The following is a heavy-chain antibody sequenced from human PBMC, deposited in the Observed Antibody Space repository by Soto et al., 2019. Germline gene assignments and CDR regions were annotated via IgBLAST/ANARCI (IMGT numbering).Heavy chain of an antibody. J-gene: IGHJ6*02. V-gene: IGHV4-59*01. D-gene: IGHD3-10*01. CDR2: IHYSGTT. CDR1: GGSISSYY. Sequence: SETLSLTCTVSGGSISSYYWSWIRQPPGKGLEWIGYIHYSGTTNYNPSLKSRVTISVDTSKNQFSLKLSSMTAADTAVYYCARDQGSYGSGFYYYGMDVWGQGTTVTVSS. CDR3: ARDQGSYGSGFYYYGMDV.